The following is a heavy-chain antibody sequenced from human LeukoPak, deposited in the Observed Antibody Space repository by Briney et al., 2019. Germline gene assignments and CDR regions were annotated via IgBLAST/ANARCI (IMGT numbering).Heavy chain of an antibody. J-gene: IGHJ4*02. Sequence: PSETLSLTCTVSGGSVSSGSYYWSWIRQPPGKGLEWIGYIYYSGSTNYNPSLKSRVTISVDTSKNQFSLKLSSVTAADTAVYYCARVEDSGYPISSLYYFDYWGQGTLVTVSS. V-gene: IGHV4-61*01. CDR1: GGSVSSGSYY. CDR3: ARVEDSGYPISSLYYFDY. D-gene: IGHD5-12*01. CDR2: IYYSGST.